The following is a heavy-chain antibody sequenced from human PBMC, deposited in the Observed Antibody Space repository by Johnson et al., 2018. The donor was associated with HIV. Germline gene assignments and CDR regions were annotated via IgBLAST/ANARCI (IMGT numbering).Heavy chain of an antibody. J-gene: IGHJ3*02. CDR2: VWSDGNNR. CDR1: GFTFSDYG. V-gene: IGHV3-33*01. CDR3: VQGVPNPAGAFDI. Sequence: QVQLVESGGGVVQPGRSLRLSCAASGFTFSDYGIHWVRQAPGKGLEWVAVVWSDGNNRYYADSVKGRFTISRDNPKNTLYLQMSSLRAEDTAVYYCVQGVPNPAGAFDIWGRGTMVTV. D-gene: IGHD6-19*01.